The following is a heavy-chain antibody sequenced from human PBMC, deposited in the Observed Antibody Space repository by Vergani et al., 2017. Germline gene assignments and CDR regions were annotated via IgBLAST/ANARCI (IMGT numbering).Heavy chain of an antibody. V-gene: IGHV3-48*01. CDR2: ISSSSSTI. D-gene: IGHD5-18*01. CDR3: ARGGYSYGQQGDY. J-gene: IGHJ4*02. Sequence: EVQLVESGGGLVQPGGSLRLSCAASGFTFSSYSMNWVRQAPGKGLEWVSYISSSSSTIYYADSVKGRFTISRDNAKNSLYLQMNSLRAEDTAVYYCARGGYSYGQQGDYWGQVTLVTVSS. CDR1: GFTFSSYS.